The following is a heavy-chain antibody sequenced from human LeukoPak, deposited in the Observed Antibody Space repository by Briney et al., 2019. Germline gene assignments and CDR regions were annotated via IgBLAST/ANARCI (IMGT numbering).Heavy chain of an antibody. D-gene: IGHD2-15*01. Sequence: SETLSLTCTVSGGSISSYYWSWIRQPPGKGLEWIGYIYYSGSTNYSPSLKSRVTISVDTSKNQFSLKLSSVTAADTAVYYCAGISGGSTAGYYYYMDVWGKGTTVTISS. CDR2: IYYSGST. J-gene: IGHJ6*03. CDR1: GGSISSYY. CDR3: AGISGGSTAGYYYYMDV. V-gene: IGHV4-59*01.